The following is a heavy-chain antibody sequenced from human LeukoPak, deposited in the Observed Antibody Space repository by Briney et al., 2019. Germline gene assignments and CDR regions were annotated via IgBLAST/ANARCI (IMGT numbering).Heavy chain of an antibody. CDR2: INDSGRI. Sequence: PSETLSLTCAVYGGSFNNYYWNWIRQAPGKELEWIGEINDSGRIIYNPSLKSRVTISVDTSKNQFSLRLSSVTAADTGIYYCARRWNYGIHYHIDVWGEGTTVTVSS. D-gene: IGHD1-7*01. CDR1: GGSFNNYY. V-gene: IGHV4-34*01. CDR3: ARRWNYGIHYHIDV. J-gene: IGHJ6*03.